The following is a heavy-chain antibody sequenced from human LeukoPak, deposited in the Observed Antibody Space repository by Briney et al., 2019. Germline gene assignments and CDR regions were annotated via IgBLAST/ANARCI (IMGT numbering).Heavy chain of an antibody. D-gene: IGHD3-3*01. CDR1: GFTFGKYW. CDR3: VRDQYDTWSRRGNFDS. CDR2: IKLDGSEK. V-gene: IGHV3-7*03. J-gene: IGHJ4*02. Sequence: GGSLRLSCVASGFTFGKYWMSWVRQAPGKGLEWVANIKLDGSEKNYVDSVKGRFTISRGNTKNSLYLLMNSLRAEDTAVSYCVRDQYDTWSRRGNFDSWGQGTLVIVSS.